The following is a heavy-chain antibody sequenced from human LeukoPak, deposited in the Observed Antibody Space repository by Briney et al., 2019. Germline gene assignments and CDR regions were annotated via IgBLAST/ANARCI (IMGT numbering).Heavy chain of an antibody. CDR2: IYYSGST. Sequence: SETLSLTCTVSGGSISSHYWSWIRQPPGKGLEWIGYIYYSGSTNYNPSLKSRVTISVDTSKNQFSLKLSSVTAADTAVYYCARGPEGFYYMDVWGKGTTVTVSS. CDR1: GGSISSHY. J-gene: IGHJ6*03. CDR3: ARGPEGFYYMDV. D-gene: IGHD2-15*01. V-gene: IGHV4-59*11.